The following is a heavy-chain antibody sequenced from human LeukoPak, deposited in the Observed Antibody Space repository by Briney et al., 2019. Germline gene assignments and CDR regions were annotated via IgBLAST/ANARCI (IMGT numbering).Heavy chain of an antibody. CDR3: ARDGDQQGEYFQH. D-gene: IGHD6-13*01. V-gene: IGHV4-39*02. CDR2: IYYSGST. CDR1: GGSISSSSYY. J-gene: IGHJ1*01. Sequence: VKPSETLSLTCTVSGGSISSSSYYWGWIRQPPGKGLEWIGRIYYSGSTYYNPSLKSRVTISVDTSKNQFSLKLSSVTAADTAVYYCARDGDQQGEYFQHWGQGTLVTVSS.